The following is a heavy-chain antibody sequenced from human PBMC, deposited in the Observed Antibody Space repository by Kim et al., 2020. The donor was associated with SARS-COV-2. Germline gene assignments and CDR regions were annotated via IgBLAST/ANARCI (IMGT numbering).Heavy chain of an antibody. V-gene: IGHV4-59*01. CDR1: GGSISSYY. J-gene: IGHJ6*03. CDR3: ARVGLSGQLLPWHYYYYMDV. CDR2: IYYSGST. Sequence: SETLSLTCTVSGGSISSYYWSWIRQPPGKGLEWIGYIYYSGSTNYNPSLKSRVTISVDTSKNQFSLKLSSVTAADTAVYYCARVGLSGQLLPWHYYYYMDVWGKGTTVTVSS. D-gene: IGHD2-2*01.